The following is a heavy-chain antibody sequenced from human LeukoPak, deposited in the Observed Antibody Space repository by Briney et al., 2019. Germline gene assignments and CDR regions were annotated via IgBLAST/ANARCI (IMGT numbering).Heavy chain of an antibody. CDR1: GGSISSYY. J-gene: IGHJ6*02. Sequence: SETLSLTCTVPGGSISSYYWSWIRQPAGKGLEWIGRIYTSGSTNYNPSLKSRVTISVDTSKNQFSLKLSSVTAADTAVYYCARALVVAATPYYSGMDVWGQGTTVTVSS. D-gene: IGHD2-15*01. CDR2: IYTSGST. V-gene: IGHV4-4*07. CDR3: ARALVVAATPYYSGMDV.